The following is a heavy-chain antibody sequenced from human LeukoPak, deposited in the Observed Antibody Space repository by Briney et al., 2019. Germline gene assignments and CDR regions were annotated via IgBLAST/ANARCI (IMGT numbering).Heavy chain of an antibody. D-gene: IGHD6-19*01. CDR2: INPSGGST. CDR1: GYTFTSYY. Sequence: ASVKVSCKASGYTFTSYYMHWVRQAPGQGLEWMGIINPSGGSTSYAQKFQGRVTMTTDTSTSTAYMELRSLRSDDTAVYYCARDGSGAPYYFDYWGQGTLVTVSS. V-gene: IGHV1-46*01. CDR3: ARDGSGAPYYFDY. J-gene: IGHJ4*02.